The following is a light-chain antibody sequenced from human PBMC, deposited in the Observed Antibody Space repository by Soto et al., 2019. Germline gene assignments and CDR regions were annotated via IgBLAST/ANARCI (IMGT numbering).Light chain of an antibody. J-gene: IGKJ2*01. CDR1: QSVSSN. Sequence: EIVMTQSPATLSVSPGERATLSCRASQSVSSNLAWYQQKPGQAPRLLIYGASTRATGIPARFSGSGSGTEFTLTISSLQSEDFAVYYCQQSGTSPQTFGQGTKLDIK. CDR3: QQSGTSPQT. V-gene: IGKV3-15*01. CDR2: GAS.